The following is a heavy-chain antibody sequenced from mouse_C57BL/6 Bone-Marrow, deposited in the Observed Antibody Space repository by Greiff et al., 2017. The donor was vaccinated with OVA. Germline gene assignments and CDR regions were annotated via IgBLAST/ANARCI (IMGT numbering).Heavy chain of an antibody. Sequence: QVQLQQPGAELVKPGASVKLSCKASGYTFTSYWMHWVKQRPGRGLEWIGRIDPNSGGTKYNEKFKSKATLTVDKPSSTAYMQLSSLTSADAAVDYCARKVRRASYAMDYWGQGTSVTVSS. CDR2: IDPNSGGT. CDR1: GYTFTSYW. CDR3: ARKVRRASYAMDY. V-gene: IGHV1-72*01. D-gene: IGHD2-14*01. J-gene: IGHJ4*01.